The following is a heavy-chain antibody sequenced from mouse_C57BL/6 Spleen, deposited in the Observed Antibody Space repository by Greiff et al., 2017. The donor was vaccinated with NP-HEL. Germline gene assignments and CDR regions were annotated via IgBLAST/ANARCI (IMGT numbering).Heavy chain of an antibody. CDR2: IHPNSGST. J-gene: IGHJ2*01. V-gene: IGHV1-64*01. CDR1: GYTFTSYW. CDR3: ARPDSSYGSSYRFDY. Sequence: QVQLQQPGAELVKPGASVKLSCKASGYTFTSYWMHWVKQRPGQGLEWIGMIHPNSGSTNYNEKFKSKATLTVDKSSSTAYMQLSSLTSEDSAVYYCARPDSSYGSSYRFDYWGQGTTLTVSS. D-gene: IGHD1-1*01.